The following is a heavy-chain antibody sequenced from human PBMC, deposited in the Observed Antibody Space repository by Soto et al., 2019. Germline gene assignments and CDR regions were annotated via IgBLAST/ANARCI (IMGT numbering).Heavy chain of an antibody. J-gene: IGHJ4*02. CDR3: VRDSMRWSFVN. CDR2: SLNKALGYTA. V-gene: IGHV3-72*01. CDR1: GFTFSDHH. D-gene: IGHD2-15*01. Sequence: EVQLVESGGGLAQPGGSLRLSCATSGFTFSDHHMDWVRQAPGKGLECVARSLNKALGYTAEYAASVEGRFTISRDVLRNSLSLQMNSLQAEDTAVYYCVRDSMRWSFVNWGQGILVTVSS.